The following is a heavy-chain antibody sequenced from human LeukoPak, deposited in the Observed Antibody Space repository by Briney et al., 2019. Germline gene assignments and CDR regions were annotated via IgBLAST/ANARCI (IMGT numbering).Heavy chain of an antibody. CDR3: AREKHYYDSSGYSSCMDV. Sequence: GGSLRLSCAASGFTFSSYSMNWDRQAPGKGLEWVSSISSSSSYIYYADSVKGRFTISRDNAKNSLYLQMNSLRAEDTAVYYCAREKHYYDSSGYSSCMDVWGQGTTVTVSS. V-gene: IGHV3-21*01. J-gene: IGHJ6*02. D-gene: IGHD3-22*01. CDR2: ISSSSSYI. CDR1: GFTFSSYS.